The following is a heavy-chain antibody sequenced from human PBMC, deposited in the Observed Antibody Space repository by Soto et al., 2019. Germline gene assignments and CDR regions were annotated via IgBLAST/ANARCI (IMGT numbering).Heavy chain of an antibody. V-gene: IGHV4-59*01. CDR3: ARDGDGRMTTNPYYYNGMDV. CDR1: GFSISSYY. Sequence: PSETLSLTCTVSGFSISSYYWSWIRQPPGKGLEWIGYIYYTGRANYNASLKSRVSISLDTSNYQFSLKLSSVTAADTAVYYCARDGDGRMTTNPYYYNGMDVWGPGTTVTVSS. D-gene: IGHD4-4*01. J-gene: IGHJ6*02. CDR2: IYYTGRA.